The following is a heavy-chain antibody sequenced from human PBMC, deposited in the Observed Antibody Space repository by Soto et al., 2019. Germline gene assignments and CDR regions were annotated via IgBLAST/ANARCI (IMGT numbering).Heavy chain of an antibody. D-gene: IGHD3-3*01. J-gene: IGHJ1*01. Sequence: ASVKVSCKASGGTFSSYAISWVRQAPGQGLEWMGGIIPIFGTANYAQKFQGRVTITADESTSTAYMELSSLRSEDTAVYYCARAHYDFWSGYYRYFQHWGQGTLVTVSS. CDR2: IIPIFGTA. CDR3: ARAHYDFWSGYYRYFQH. CDR1: GGTFSSYA. V-gene: IGHV1-69*13.